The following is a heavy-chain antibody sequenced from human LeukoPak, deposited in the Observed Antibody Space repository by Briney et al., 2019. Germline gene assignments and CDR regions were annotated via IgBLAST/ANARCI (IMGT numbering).Heavy chain of an antibody. V-gene: IGHV3-23*01. D-gene: IGHD3-10*01. CDR1: GFTFSTYG. CDR3: AREGESYPDLDY. CDR2: ISGSGAST. J-gene: IGHJ4*02. Sequence: GGSLRLSCAASGFTFSTYGMSWVRQAPGKGLEWVSSISGSGASTYYADSVKGRFTISRDNSKNTLYLQMNSLRAEDTAVYYCAREGESYPDLDYWGQGTLVTVSS.